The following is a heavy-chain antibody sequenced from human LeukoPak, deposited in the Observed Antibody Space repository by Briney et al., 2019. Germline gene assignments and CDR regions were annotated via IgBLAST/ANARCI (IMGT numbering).Heavy chain of an antibody. CDR2: ISAYNGNT. V-gene: IGHV1-18*01. J-gene: IGHJ4*02. CDR3: ARDDYVWGSYFFDY. CDR1: GYTFTSYG. D-gene: IGHD3-16*01. Sequence: ASVKVSCKASGYTFTSYGISWVRQAPGQGLEWMGWISAYNGNTNYAQKLQGRVPMTTDTSTSTAYMELRSLRSDDTAVYYCARDDYVWGSYFFDYWGQGTLVTVSS.